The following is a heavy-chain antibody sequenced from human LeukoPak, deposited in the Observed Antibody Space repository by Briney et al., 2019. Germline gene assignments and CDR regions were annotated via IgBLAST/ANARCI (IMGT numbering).Heavy chain of an antibody. Sequence: SETLSLTCTVSGRSISSYYWSWIRQPAAKELEWIGRIYTSGSTNYNPSLKSRVTISVDKSKNQFSLKLSSVTAADTAVYYCARGYSSSFDYWGQGTLVTVSP. V-gene: IGHV4-4*07. J-gene: IGHJ4*02. D-gene: IGHD6-19*01. CDR3: ARGYSSSFDY. CDR2: IYTSGST. CDR1: GRSISSYY.